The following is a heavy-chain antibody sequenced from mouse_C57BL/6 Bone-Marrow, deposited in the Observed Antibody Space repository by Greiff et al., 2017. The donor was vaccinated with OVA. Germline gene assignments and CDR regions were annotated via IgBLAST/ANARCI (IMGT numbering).Heavy chain of an antibody. Sequence: QVQLQQPGAELVKPGASVKLSCKASGYTFTSYWMHWVKQRPGRGLEWIGRIDPNSGGTKYNEKFKSKATLTVDKPSSTAYMELRSLTSEDSAVYFCARWGYYGYDWFAYWGQGTLVTVSA. J-gene: IGHJ3*01. CDR2: IDPNSGGT. CDR3: ARWGYYGYDWFAY. CDR1: GYTFTSYW. D-gene: IGHD2-2*01. V-gene: IGHV1-62-3*01.